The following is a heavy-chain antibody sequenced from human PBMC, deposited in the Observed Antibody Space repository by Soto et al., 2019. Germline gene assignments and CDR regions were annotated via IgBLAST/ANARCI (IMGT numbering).Heavy chain of an antibody. CDR1: GGSVSSGSYY. V-gene: IGHV4-61*01. CDR2: IYYSGST. D-gene: IGHD2-2*01. Sequence: SETLSLTCTVSGGSVSSGSYYWSWIRQPPGKGLEWIGYIYYSGSTNYNPSLKSRVTISVDTSKNQFSLKLSSVTAADTAVYYCARALYCSSTSCYDYYYGMDVWGQGTTVTVS. J-gene: IGHJ6*02. CDR3: ARALYCSSTSCYDYYYGMDV.